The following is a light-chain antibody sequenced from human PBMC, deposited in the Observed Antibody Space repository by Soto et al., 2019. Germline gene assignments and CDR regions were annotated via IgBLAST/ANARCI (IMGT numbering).Light chain of an antibody. Sequence: QSVLTQPPSVSGAPGQRVTISCTGSSSNIGAGYDVHWYQQVPGTAPKLLIYGNNNRPSGVPDRFSGSKSGTSASLAITGLQAGDEADYYCQSYDSSLSGYVFGTGTKVTVL. J-gene: IGLJ1*01. CDR3: QSYDSSLSGYV. V-gene: IGLV1-40*01. CDR2: GNN. CDR1: SSNIGAGYD.